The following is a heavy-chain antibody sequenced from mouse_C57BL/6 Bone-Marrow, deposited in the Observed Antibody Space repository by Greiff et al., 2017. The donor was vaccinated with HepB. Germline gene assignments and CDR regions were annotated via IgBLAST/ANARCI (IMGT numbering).Heavy chain of an antibody. CDR3: AITIRHYDWFAY. Sequence: VQLKQPGAELVKPGASVKVSCKASGYTFTSYWMHWVKQRPGQGLEWIGRIHPSDSDTNYNQKFKGKATLTVDKSSSTAYMQLSSLTSEDSAVYYGAITIRHYDWFAYWGQGTLVTVSA. CDR2: IHPSDSDT. D-gene: IGHD2-4*01. CDR1: GYTFTSYW. V-gene: IGHV1-74*01. J-gene: IGHJ3*01.